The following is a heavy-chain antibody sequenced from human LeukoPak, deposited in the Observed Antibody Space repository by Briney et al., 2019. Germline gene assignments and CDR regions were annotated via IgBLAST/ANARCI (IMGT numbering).Heavy chain of an antibody. CDR1: GFTFSSYE. J-gene: IGHJ4*02. D-gene: IGHD6-6*01. CDR3: VRGGIAARFAY. CDR2: ISSGSSSI. V-gene: IGHV3-48*03. Sequence: GGSLRLSCAASGFTFSSYEMNWVRQAPGKGLEWVSYISSGSSSIFYADSVKGRFTISRDNAKNSLYLQMNSLRVEDTAVYYCVRGGIAARFAYWGQGILVTVSS.